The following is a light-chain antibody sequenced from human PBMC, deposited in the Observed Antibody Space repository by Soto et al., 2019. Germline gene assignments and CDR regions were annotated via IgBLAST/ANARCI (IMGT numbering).Light chain of an antibody. Sequence: QSALTQPASVSGSPGQSITISCTRNGSDTGGYNYICWYQQYSGKAPKLIFFDVNNRPSGLSDRFSVSESGNTASLAISGLQPEDEADYYCSSYTGRNTRIFGGGTKLTVL. CDR1: GSDTGGYNY. J-gene: IGLJ2*01. CDR3: SSYTGRNTRI. V-gene: IGLV2-14*01. CDR2: DVN.